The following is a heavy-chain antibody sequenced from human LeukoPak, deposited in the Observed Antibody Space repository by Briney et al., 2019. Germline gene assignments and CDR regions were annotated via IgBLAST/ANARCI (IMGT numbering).Heavy chain of an antibody. CDR3: ARDRGYSGYDSLDY. CDR1: GFTFSSYG. CDR2: IWYDGSNK. Sequence: GGSLRLSCAASGFTFSSYGMHWVRQAPAKGLEWVAVIWYDGSNKYYADSVKGRFTISRDNSKNTLYLQMNSLRAEDTAVYYCARDRGYSGYDSLDYWGQGTLVTVSS. D-gene: IGHD5-12*01. J-gene: IGHJ4*02. V-gene: IGHV3-33*01.